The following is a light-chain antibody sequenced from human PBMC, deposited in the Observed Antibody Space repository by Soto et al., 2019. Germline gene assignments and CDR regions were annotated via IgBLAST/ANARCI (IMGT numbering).Light chain of an antibody. V-gene: IGLV2-11*01. Sequence: QSALTQPRSVSGSPGQSVTISCTGTSSDVGGYDYVSWFQHHPGKVPKLMIYDVTKRPSGVPDRFSASKSVNTASLTISGLQAEDEADYYCCSYGGYFWVFGGGTKLTVL. CDR2: DVT. CDR1: SSDVGGYDY. CDR3: CSYGGYFWV. J-gene: IGLJ3*02.